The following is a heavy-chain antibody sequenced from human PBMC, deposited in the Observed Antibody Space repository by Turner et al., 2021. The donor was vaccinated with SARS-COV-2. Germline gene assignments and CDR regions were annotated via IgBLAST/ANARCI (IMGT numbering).Heavy chain of an antibody. D-gene: IGHD2-21*01. CDR3: ARAHYPGSLFRFDP. CDR2: IHYSGST. J-gene: IGHJ5*02. Sequence: QVQLQESGPGLVQPSETLSLICSVSGGFISGDYWSWIRQPPGKGLEWIGNIHYSGSTNYNPSLKSRVTVSVDTSKNQFSLKLSSVTAADTAVYYCARAHYPGSLFRFDPWGQGTLVTVSS. CDR1: GGFISGDY. V-gene: IGHV4-59*01.